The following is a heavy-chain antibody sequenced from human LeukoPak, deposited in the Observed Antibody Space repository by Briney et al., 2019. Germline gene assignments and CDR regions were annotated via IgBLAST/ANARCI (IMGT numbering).Heavy chain of an antibody. CDR2: IIPIFGTA. CDR1: GGTFSSYA. V-gene: IGHV1-69*01. D-gene: IGHD3-22*01. CDR3: ASERRRDYDSSRFAFDI. J-gene: IGHJ3*02. Sequence: SVKVSCKASGGTFSSYAISWVRQAPGQGLEWMGGIIPIFGTANYAQKFQGRVTITADESTSTAYMELSSLRSEDTAVYYYASERRRDYDSSRFAFDIWGQGTMVTVSS.